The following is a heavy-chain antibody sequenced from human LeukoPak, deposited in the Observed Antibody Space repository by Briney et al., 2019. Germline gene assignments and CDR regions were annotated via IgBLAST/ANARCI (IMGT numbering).Heavy chain of an antibody. CDR3: ARGGSRAIHFDCLLDY. CDR2: INHSGST. D-gene: IGHD3-9*01. CDR1: GGSFSGYY. V-gene: IGHV4-34*01. J-gene: IGHJ4*02. Sequence: SETLSLTCAVYGGSFSGYYWSWIRQPPGKGVEWIGEINHSGSTNYNPSLKSRVTISVDTSKNQFSLKLSSVTAADTAVYYCARGGSRAIHFDCLLDYWGQGTLVTVSS.